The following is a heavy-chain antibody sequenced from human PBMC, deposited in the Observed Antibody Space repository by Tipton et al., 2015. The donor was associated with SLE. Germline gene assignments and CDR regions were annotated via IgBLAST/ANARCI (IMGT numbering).Heavy chain of an antibody. V-gene: IGHV3-30*02. D-gene: IGHD5-24*01. J-gene: IGHJ4*02. CDR2: IRYDGSNK. CDR3: ARDLWLQQSSLDY. CDR1: GFTFSSYG. Sequence: SLRLSCAASGFTFSSYGMHWVRQAPGKGLEWVAFIRYDGSNKYYADSVKGRFTISRDNSKNTLYLQMNSLRAEDTAVYYCARDLWLQQSSLDYWGQGTLVTVSS.